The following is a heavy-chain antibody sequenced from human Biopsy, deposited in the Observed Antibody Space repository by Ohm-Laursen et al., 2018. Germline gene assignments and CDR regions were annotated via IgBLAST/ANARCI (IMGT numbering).Heavy chain of an antibody. V-gene: IGHV4-59*01. CDR3: TRATNSTGWPYYYFYGMGI. D-gene: IGHD2/OR15-2a*01. CDR2: VYYSGTT. CDR1: GGSISSEW. Sequence: GTLSLTCTVSGGSISSEWWSWIRQTPGKGLEWIGYVYYSGTTTYNPSLRSRVTISVDTSMNQISLRLQSVTAADTAIYYCTRATNSTGWPYYYFYGMGIWGQGTTVTVSS. J-gene: IGHJ6*02.